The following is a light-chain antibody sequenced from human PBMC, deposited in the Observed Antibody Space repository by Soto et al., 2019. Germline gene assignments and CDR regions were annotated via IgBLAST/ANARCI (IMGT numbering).Light chain of an antibody. Sequence: DIQMTQSPSSVSASVGDRVSITCRASQDISTWLAWYQEKPGKAPELLIFAASSLQTGVPSRFSGSGSGTTFTLTLSSLQPEDFAIYFCQQANSFPYTFGQGTKVEI. CDR2: AAS. J-gene: IGKJ2*01. V-gene: IGKV1-12*01. CDR3: QQANSFPYT. CDR1: QDISTW.